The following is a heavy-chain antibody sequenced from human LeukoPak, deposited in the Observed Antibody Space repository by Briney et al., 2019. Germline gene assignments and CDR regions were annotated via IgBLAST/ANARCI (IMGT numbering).Heavy chain of an antibody. J-gene: IGHJ4*02. CDR2: IYYSGST. D-gene: IGHD4-11*01. V-gene: IGHV4-59*05. Sequence: SETLSLTCTVSGGSISNYYWSWIRQPPGKGLEWIGSIYYSGSTYYNPSLKSRVTISVDTSKNQFSLKLSSVTAADTAVYYCARSPYSNYPYYFDYWGQGTLVTVSS. CDR3: ARSPYSNYPYYFDY. CDR1: GGSISNYY.